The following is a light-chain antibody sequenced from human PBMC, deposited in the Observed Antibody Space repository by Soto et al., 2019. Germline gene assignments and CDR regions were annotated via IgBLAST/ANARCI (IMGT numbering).Light chain of an antibody. CDR2: GAS. CDR1: QSVSSSY. V-gene: IGKV3-20*01. CDR3: QQYGSSPPWM. J-gene: IGKJ1*01. Sequence: EIVLTQSPGTLSLSPGERATLSCRASQSVSSSYLAWYQQKPGQAPRLLIYGASSRATGIPDRFSGSGSGTAFTLTISRLEPEDFAVYYCQQYGSSPPWMFGQGAKVEIK.